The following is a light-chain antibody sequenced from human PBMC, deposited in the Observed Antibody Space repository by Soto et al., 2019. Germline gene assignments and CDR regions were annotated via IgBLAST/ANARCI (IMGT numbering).Light chain of an antibody. Sequence: QSALTQPASVSGSPGQSITISCTGTSSDVGGYNYVSWYQQHPGKAPKLMIYDVSNQPSGVSNRFSGSKSGNTASLTISGLQAEDEADYYCSSYTSSRAYVFGTGTKLTVL. CDR1: SSDVGGYNY. CDR2: DVS. CDR3: SSYTSSRAYV. J-gene: IGLJ1*01. V-gene: IGLV2-14*01.